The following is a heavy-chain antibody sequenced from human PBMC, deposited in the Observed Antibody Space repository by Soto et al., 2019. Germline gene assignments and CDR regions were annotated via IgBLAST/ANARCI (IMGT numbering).Heavy chain of an antibody. J-gene: IGHJ4*02. Sequence: ASVKVSCKASGYTFTSYDINWVRQATGQGLEWMGWMNPNSGNTGYAQKFQGRVTMTRNTSISTAYMELNSLRAEDTAVYYCARDHDSSGYFWYYFDYWGQGTLVTVSS. CDR2: MNPNSGNT. CDR3: ARDHDSSGYFWYYFDY. D-gene: IGHD3-22*01. V-gene: IGHV1-8*01. CDR1: GYTFTSYD.